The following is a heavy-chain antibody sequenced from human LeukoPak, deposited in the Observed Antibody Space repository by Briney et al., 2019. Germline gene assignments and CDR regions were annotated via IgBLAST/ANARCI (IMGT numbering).Heavy chain of an antibody. CDR2: ISWDGGST. Sequence: GGSLRLSCAASGFTFDDYAMHWVRQAPGKGLEWVSLISWDGGSTYYADSVKGRFTISRDNSKNFLYLQMNSLRAEDTALYYCAKDIARYSSSWYPLYYYGMDVWGQGTTVTVSS. V-gene: IGHV3-43D*03. CDR3: AKDIARYSSSWYPLYYYGMDV. CDR1: GFTFDDYA. J-gene: IGHJ6*02. D-gene: IGHD6-13*01.